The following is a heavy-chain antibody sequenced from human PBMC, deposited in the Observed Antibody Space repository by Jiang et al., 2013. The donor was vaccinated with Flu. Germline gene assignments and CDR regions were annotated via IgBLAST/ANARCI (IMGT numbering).Heavy chain of an antibody. CDR3: AKXLDYDSSGYSASFDY. CDR2: ISWNSGSI. V-gene: IGHV3-9*01. Sequence: AMHWVRQAPGKGLEWVSGISWNSGSIGYADSVKGRFTISRDNAKNSLYLQMNSLRAEDTALYYCAKXLDYDSSGYSASFDYWGQGTLVTVSS. CDR1: A. J-gene: IGHJ4*02. D-gene: IGHD3-22*01.